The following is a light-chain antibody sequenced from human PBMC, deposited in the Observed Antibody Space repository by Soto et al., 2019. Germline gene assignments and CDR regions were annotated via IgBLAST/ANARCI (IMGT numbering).Light chain of an antibody. CDR1: SSDVGAYDY. CDR3: SSFTTSTPYV. Sequence: QSVLTQPASVSGSPGQSITISCTGTSSDVGAYDYVSWYQQHPGEVPKLMIFDVSDRPSGVSNRFSGSKSGNTASLTISGLQAEDGADYYCSSFTTSTPYVFGTGTKLTVL. J-gene: IGLJ1*01. V-gene: IGLV2-14*03. CDR2: DVS.